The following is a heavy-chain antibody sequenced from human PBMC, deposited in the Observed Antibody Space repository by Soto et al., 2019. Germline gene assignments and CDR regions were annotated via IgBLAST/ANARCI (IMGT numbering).Heavy chain of an antibody. CDR3: VREGIDIVVVPAAQWYFDL. D-gene: IGHD2-2*01. CDR2: IWYDGSNK. J-gene: IGHJ2*01. CDR1: GFTFSSYG. Sequence: QVQLVESGGGVVQPGRSLRLSCAASGFTFSSYGMHWVRQAPGKGLEWVAVIWYDGSNKYYADSVKGRFTISRDNSKNKLYLQMNSLRAEDTAVYYCVREGIDIVVVPAAQWYFDLWGRGTLVTVSS. V-gene: IGHV3-33*01.